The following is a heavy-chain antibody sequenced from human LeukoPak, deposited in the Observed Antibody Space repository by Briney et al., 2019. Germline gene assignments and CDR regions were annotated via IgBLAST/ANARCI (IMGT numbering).Heavy chain of an antibody. J-gene: IGHJ4*02. V-gene: IGHV3-30*18. Sequence: GGSLRLSCAASGFTFRNYVIHWVRQAPGKGLEWVAVTSSDLNVKLYADSVKGRFTISRDNSKNTLYLQMNSLRAEDTAVYYCAKDRAAAGYWGQGTLVTVSS. CDR2: TSSDLNVK. CDR3: AKDRAAAGY. CDR1: GFTFRNYV. D-gene: IGHD6-13*01.